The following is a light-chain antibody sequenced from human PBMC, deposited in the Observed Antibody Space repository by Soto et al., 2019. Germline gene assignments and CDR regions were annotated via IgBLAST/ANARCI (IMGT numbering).Light chain of an antibody. J-gene: IGKJ5*01. CDR1: QSVSSSY. CDR3: QQANSFPFT. V-gene: IGKV3-20*01. CDR2: GAS. Sequence: EIVLTQSPGTLSLSPGERATLSCRASQSVSSSYLAWYQQKPGQAPRLLIYGASSRATGIPDRFSGSGSGTDFTLTISRLEPEDFATYYCQQANSFPFTFGHGTRLEIK.